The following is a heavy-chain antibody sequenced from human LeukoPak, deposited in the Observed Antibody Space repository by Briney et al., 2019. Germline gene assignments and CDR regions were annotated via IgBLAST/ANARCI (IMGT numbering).Heavy chain of an antibody. Sequence: SETLSLTCTVSGGSISSNYWSWMRQPPGKGLEWIGYLYSSGSSNYNPSFKSRVTMSVDTSKNEFSLKLTSVTAADTAWYFCARVLPMASLFFFSWGQGILGIVSS. CDR3: ARVLPMASLFFFS. D-gene: IGHD3-10*01. J-gene: IGHJ5*02. V-gene: IGHV4-59*01. CDR2: LYSSGSS. CDR1: GGSISSNY.